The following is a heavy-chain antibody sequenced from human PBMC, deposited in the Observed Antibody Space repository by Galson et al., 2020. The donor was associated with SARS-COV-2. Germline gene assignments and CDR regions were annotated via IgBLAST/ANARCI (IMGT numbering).Heavy chain of an antibody. CDR2: FDPQDGET. D-gene: IGHD3-22*01. J-gene: IGHJ3*02. Sequence: GESLKISCKLSGHTLTELSMHWVRQAPGKGLEWLGSFDPQDGETIYAQKFQGRVTLTEDTSTETAYLELSSLRSDDTAVYYCATCGVVVITYAFDIWGQGTMVTVSS. V-gene: IGHV1-24*01. CDR1: GHTLTELS. CDR3: ATCGVVVITYAFDI.